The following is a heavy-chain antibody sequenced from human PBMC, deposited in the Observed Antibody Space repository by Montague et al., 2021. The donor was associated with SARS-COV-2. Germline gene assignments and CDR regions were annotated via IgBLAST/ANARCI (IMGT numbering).Heavy chain of an antibody. J-gene: IGHJ4*03. CDR2: IFHTGRA. Sequence: LVTPTQTLTLTCTFSGFSLSTSGMCVSWIRQPPGKALEWIGYIFHTGRAYYNPSLETRVNISVDTSNNLFSLSLSSVTAADTAMYFCARVRLFYYLDYWGQGTTVTVSS. V-gene: IGHV4-31*03. CDR1: GFSLSTSGMC. CDR3: ARVRLFYYLDY. D-gene: IGHD2/OR15-2a*01.